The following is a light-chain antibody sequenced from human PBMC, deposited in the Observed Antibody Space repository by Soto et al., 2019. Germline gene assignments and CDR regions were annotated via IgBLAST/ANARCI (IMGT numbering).Light chain of an antibody. CDR3: QQTLSFPPIT. V-gene: IGKV1-12*01. Sequence: DIQMTQSPSSVSASVGDRVTITCRASQAIDSWLAWYQQKPGEAPKLLIFTGSLLHSGVPPRFSGSGSGTDFTLTISSLQPEDFATYYCQQTLSFPPITFGQGTRLEIK. CDR2: TGS. CDR1: QAIDSW. J-gene: IGKJ5*01.